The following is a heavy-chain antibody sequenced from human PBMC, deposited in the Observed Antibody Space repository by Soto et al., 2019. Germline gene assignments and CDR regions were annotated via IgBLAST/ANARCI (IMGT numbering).Heavy chain of an antibody. CDR1: GYTFTSYG. CDR2: ISAYNGNT. V-gene: IGHV1-18*04. D-gene: IGHD3-22*01. Sequence: ASVKVSCKASGYTFTSYGISWVRQAPGQGLEWMGWISAYNGNTNYAQKLQGRVTMTTDTSTSTAYMELRSLRSDDTAVYYCARDRRGNYYDSSGYRDPNAFDIWGQGTMVTVSS. J-gene: IGHJ3*02. CDR3: ARDRRGNYYDSSGYRDPNAFDI.